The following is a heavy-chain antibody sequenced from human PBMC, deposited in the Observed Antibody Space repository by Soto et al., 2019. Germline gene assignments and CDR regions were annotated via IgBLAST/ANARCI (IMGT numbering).Heavy chain of an antibody. CDR1: GYTFTSYG. CDR2: ISAYNGNT. V-gene: IGHV1-18*04. D-gene: IGHD3-22*01. Sequence: ASVKVSCKASGYTFTSYGISWVRQAPGQGLEWMGWISAYNGNTNYAQKLQGRVTMTTDTSTSTAYMELRSLRSDDTAVYYCARDRRGNYYDSSGYRDPNAFDIWGQGTMVTVSS. J-gene: IGHJ3*02. CDR3: ARDRRGNYYDSSGYRDPNAFDI.